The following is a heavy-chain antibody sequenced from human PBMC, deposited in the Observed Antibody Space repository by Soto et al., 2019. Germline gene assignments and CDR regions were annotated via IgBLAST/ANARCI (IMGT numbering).Heavy chain of an antibody. Sequence: QVQLQESGPGLVKPSQTLSLTCTVSGGSISSGGYYWSWIRQHPGKGLEWIGYIYYSGSTYYNPSLKSRVTISVDTSKNQFSLKLSSVTAADTAVYYCARGGGARRRFGGWFDPWGQGTLVTVSS. CDR1: GGSISSGGYY. J-gene: IGHJ5*02. V-gene: IGHV4-31*03. CDR2: IYYSGST. D-gene: IGHD2-15*01. CDR3: ARGGGARRRFGGWFDP.